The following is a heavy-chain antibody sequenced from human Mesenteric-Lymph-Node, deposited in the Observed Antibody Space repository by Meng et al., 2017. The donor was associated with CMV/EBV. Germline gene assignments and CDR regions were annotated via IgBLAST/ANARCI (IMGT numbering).Heavy chain of an antibody. V-gene: IGHV1-3*04. CDR3: ARTNNWGFDY. D-gene: IGHD3-16*01. CDR2: INIVEDKT. CDR1: GYTFSSYA. J-gene: IGHJ4*02. Sequence: QVQLVQSGAEVKKPGASVKVSYKASGYTFSSYAMHWVRQAPGQRLEWMGWINIVEDKTKTSQNFQGRVTLTRDTSANTAYMELSSLRSDDTAVYYCARTNNWGFDYWGQGTPVTVSS.